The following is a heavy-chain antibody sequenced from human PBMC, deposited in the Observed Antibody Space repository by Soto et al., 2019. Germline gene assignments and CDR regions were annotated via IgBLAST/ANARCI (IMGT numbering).Heavy chain of an antibody. J-gene: IGHJ6*03. Sequence: EVQLVESGGGLVQPGGSLRLSCAASGFTVSSNYMSWVRQAPGKGLEWVSVIYSGGSTYYADSVKGRFTISRHNSKNTLYLQMNSLRAEDTGVYYCAQGVPPYYYYYMDVWGKGTTVTVSS. CDR3: AQGVPPYYYYYMDV. V-gene: IGHV3-53*04. CDR1: GFTVSSNY. CDR2: IYSGGST. D-gene: IGHD2-2*01.